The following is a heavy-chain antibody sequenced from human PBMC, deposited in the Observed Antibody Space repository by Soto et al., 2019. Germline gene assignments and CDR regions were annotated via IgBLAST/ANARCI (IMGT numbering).Heavy chain of an antibody. D-gene: IGHD2-2*01. J-gene: IGHJ6*02. CDR3: ARDRGCSSTSCPYYYYGMDV. Sequence: GGSLRLSCAASGFTFSSYWMSWVRQAPGKGLEWVANIKQDGSEKYYVDSVKGRFTISRDNAKNSLYLQMNSLRAEDTAVYYCARDRGCSSTSCPYYYYGMDVWGQGTTVTVSS. V-gene: IGHV3-7*01. CDR1: GFTFSSYW. CDR2: IKQDGSEK.